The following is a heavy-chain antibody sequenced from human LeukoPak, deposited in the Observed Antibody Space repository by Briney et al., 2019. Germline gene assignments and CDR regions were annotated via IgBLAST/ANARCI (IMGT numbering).Heavy chain of an antibody. CDR1: GGSISSSSYY. CDR3: ARLGDYGGNGDAFDI. V-gene: IGHV4-39*01. D-gene: IGHD4-23*01. CDR2: IYYSGST. J-gene: IGHJ3*02. Sequence: ETSETLSLTCTVSGGSISSSSYYWGWIRQPPGKGLEWIGSIYYSGSTYYNPSLKSRVTISVDTSKNQFSLILSSVSAADTAVYYCARLGDYGGNGDAFDIWGQGTMVTVSS.